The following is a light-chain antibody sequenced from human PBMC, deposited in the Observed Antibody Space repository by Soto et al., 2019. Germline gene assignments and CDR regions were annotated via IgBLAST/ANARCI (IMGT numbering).Light chain of an antibody. CDR3: QVWDSSSDPVV. V-gene: IGLV3-21*04. CDR2: YDS. J-gene: IGLJ3*02. CDR1: NIGSKS. Sequence: SYEVTQPPSVSVAPGKTARITCGGNNIGSKSVHWYQQKPGQAPVLVIYYDSDRPSGIPERFSGSNSGSTATLTISRVEAGDEADYYCQVWDSSSDPVVFGGGTKLTVL.